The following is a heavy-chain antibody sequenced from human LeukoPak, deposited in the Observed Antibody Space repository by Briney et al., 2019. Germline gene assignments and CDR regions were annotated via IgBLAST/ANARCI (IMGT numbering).Heavy chain of an antibody. V-gene: IGHV4-39*01. Sequence: PSETLSLTCTVSGGSISTNYYYWGWIRQPPGKGLEWTGSIYHSGSTYYNPSLKSRVTISVDTSKNQVSLQLTSVTAADTALYYCARLRGYSYGYADYWGQGTLVTVSS. CDR2: IYHSGST. J-gene: IGHJ4*02. CDR1: GGSISTNYYY. CDR3: ARLRGYSYGYADY. D-gene: IGHD5-18*01.